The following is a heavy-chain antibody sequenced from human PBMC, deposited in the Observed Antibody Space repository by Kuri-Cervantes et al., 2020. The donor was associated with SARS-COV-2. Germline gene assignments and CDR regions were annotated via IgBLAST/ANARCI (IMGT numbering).Heavy chain of an antibody. CDR1: GGSFSGYY. V-gene: IGHV4-34*01. J-gene: IGHJ4*02. CDR2: INHSGST. Sequence: GSLRLSCAVYGGSFSGYYWSWIRQPPGKGLEWIGEINHSGSTNYNPSLKSRVTVSVDTSKNQFSLKLSSVTAADTAVYYCARERGSGTDYWGQGTLVTVSS. D-gene: IGHD1-1*01. CDR3: ARERGSGTDY.